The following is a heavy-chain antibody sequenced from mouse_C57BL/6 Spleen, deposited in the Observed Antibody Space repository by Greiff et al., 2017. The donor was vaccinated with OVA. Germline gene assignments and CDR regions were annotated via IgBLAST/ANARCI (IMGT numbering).Heavy chain of an antibody. CDR1: GYTFTSYW. CDR2: IDPSDSYT. CDR3: ARGDGYPWFAY. J-gene: IGHJ3*01. D-gene: IGHD2-3*01. V-gene: IGHV1-69*01. Sequence: VQLQQPGAELVMPGASVKLSCKASGYTFTSYWMHWVKQRPGQGLEWIGEIDPSDSYTNYNQKFKGKSTLTVDKSSSTAYMQLSSLTSEDSAVYYCARGDGYPWFAYWGQGTLVTVSA.